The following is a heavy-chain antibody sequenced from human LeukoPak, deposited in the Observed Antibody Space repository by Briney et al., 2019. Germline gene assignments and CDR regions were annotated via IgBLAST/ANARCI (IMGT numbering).Heavy chain of an antibody. Sequence: SEILSLTCTVSGGSISSYYWSWIRQPPGKGLEWIGYIYYSGSTNYNPSLKSRVTISVDTSKNQFSLKLSSVTAADTAVYYCARQRVHWFDPWGQGTLVTVSS. CDR1: GGSISSYY. J-gene: IGHJ5*02. V-gene: IGHV4-59*01. CDR3: ARQRVHWFDP. CDR2: IYYSGST.